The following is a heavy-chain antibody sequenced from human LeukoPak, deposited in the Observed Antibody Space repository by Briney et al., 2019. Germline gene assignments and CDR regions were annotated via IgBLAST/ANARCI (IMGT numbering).Heavy chain of an antibody. V-gene: IGHV4-59*01. CDR3: TRGGYYEPIDS. Sequence: SETLSLTCSVAGGSISTYYWSWIRQTPGKGLEQIGYIYNSGSTNYNPSLEGRVSMSIDTSKNQFSLKLSSVTAADTAVYYCTRGGYYEPIDSWGQGTLVTVSS. CDR1: GGSISTYY. CDR2: IYNSGST. J-gene: IGHJ4*02. D-gene: IGHD3-22*01.